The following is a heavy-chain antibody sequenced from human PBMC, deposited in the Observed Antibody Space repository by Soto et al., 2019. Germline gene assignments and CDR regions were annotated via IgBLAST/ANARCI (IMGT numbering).Heavy chain of an antibody. CDR2: IKEDGSEQ. CDR3: VRDVSLYSDY. J-gene: IGHJ4*02. D-gene: IGHD3-10*02. Sequence: EVQLAESGGGLVQPGGSLRLSCAASGFTFSTSWVGWVRQAPGRGLEWVGNIKEDGSEQYYVDSVKGRFTISRDNANNSLYLQMNSLRAEDTAVYYCVRDVSLYSDYWGQGTVVTVSS. CDR1: GFTFSTSW. V-gene: IGHV3-7*03.